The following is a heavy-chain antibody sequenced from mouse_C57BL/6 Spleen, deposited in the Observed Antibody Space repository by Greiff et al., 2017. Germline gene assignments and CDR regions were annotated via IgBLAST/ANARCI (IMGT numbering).Heavy chain of an antibody. CDR3: ASGDYGNEWFAD. CDR2: INPNNGGT. CDR1: GYTFTDYN. Sequence: EVQLQQSGPELVKPGASVKMSCKASGYTFTDYNMHWVKQSHGKSLEWIGYINPNNGGTSYNQKFKGKATLTVNKSSSTAYMELRSLTSEDSAVYYCASGDYGNEWFADWGQGTLVTVSA. V-gene: IGHV1-22*01. J-gene: IGHJ3*01. D-gene: IGHD2-1*01.